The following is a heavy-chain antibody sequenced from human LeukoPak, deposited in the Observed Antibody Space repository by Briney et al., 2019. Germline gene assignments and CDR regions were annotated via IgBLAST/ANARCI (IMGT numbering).Heavy chain of an antibody. CDR3: ARLGSGYPTPDY. V-gene: IGHV4-4*02. Sequence: PSGTLSLTCAVSGDSISSDIWWNWVRQPPGKGLEWIGEIHHSGGINYNPSLKSRVTISLDKSKNQFSLKMRSVTAADTAVYYCARLGSGYPTPDYWGQGTLVTVSS. J-gene: IGHJ4*02. CDR2: IHHSGGI. CDR1: GDSISSDIW. D-gene: IGHD6-19*01.